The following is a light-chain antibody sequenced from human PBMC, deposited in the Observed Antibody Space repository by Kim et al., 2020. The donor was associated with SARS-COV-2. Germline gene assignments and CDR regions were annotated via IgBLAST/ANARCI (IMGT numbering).Light chain of an antibody. J-gene: IGLJ2*01. CDR1: RSNIGIHS. CDR2: RNN. V-gene: IGLV1-47*01. CDR3: ATWDDSHVV. Sequence: TPGLRVTISFSVDRSNIGIHSVSWSQQLPGPAPKPLIYRNNQRPSGVPDRFSGSKSGTSASLSISGLRSEDEADYYCATWDDSHVVFGGGTQLTVL.